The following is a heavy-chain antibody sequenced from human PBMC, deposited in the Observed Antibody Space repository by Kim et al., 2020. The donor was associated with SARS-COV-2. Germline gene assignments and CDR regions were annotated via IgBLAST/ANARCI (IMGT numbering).Heavy chain of an antibody. CDR1: GGSFRGSY. D-gene: IGHD3-3*01. Sequence: SETLSLTCAVYGGSFRGSYCSWIRQPPGKGLEWIGEINHSGSTNYNPSLKSRVTISVDTSKNQFYLKRSSVTGADTAVYYCARGTRITMFGVPLGYYGM. CDR3: ARGTRITMFGVPLGYYGM. J-gene: IGHJ6*01. V-gene: IGHV4-34*01. CDR2: INHSGST.